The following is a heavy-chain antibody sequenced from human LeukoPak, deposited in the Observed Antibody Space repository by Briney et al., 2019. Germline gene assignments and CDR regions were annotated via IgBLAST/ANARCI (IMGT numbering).Heavy chain of an antibody. CDR1: GFIFSYYS. Sequence: PGGSLRLSCAASGFIFSYYSMNWVRQAPGKGLEWVSSINSNSNYMSYADSVKGRFTISRDNAKNSLYLQMTGLRAEDTAVYYCARSEFEAFDMWGQGTMVTVTP. J-gene: IGHJ3*02. D-gene: IGHD3-10*01. V-gene: IGHV3-21*01. CDR2: INSNSNYM. CDR3: ARSEFEAFDM.